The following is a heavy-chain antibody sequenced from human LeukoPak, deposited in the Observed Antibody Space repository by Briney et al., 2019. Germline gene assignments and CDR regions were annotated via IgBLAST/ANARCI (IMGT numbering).Heavy chain of an antibody. Sequence: GGSLRLSCAASGITFSSYGMSWVRQAPGKGLEWVSSISSTGGTTYYADSVKGRFTISRDNSKNTLYLQMNSLRAEDTAVYYCAKMSGTTSDYWGQGTLVSVSS. J-gene: IGHJ4*02. CDR3: AKMSGTTSDY. CDR1: GITFSSYG. CDR2: ISSTGGTT. V-gene: IGHV3-23*01. D-gene: IGHD1-26*01.